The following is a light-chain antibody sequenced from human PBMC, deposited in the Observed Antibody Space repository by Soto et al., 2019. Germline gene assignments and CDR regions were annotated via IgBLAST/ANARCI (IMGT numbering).Light chain of an antibody. CDR1: QSVSNY. Sequence: EIVLTQSPATLSSSPGERATLSCRASQSVSNYLAWFQQKPGQAPRLLIYDASKRATGVPARFSGSGSGPDFTLTISSLEPEDFAVYYCQQHSNWPRTFGQETKVEIK. CDR3: QQHSNWPRT. J-gene: IGKJ1*01. V-gene: IGKV3-11*01. CDR2: DAS.